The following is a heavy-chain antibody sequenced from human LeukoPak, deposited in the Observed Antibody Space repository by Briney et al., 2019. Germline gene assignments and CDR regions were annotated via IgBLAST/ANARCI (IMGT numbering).Heavy chain of an antibody. Sequence: ASVKVSCKASGYTFTSSYMHWVRQAPGQGLEWMGIINPSGGSTSYAQKFQGRVTMTRDTSTSTVYMEPSSLRSEDTAVYYCARPYSGNSGGPAWFDPWGQGTLVTVSS. CDR1: GYTFTSSY. D-gene: IGHD1-26*01. CDR2: INPSGGST. V-gene: IGHV1-46*01. CDR3: ARPYSGNSGGPAWFDP. J-gene: IGHJ5*02.